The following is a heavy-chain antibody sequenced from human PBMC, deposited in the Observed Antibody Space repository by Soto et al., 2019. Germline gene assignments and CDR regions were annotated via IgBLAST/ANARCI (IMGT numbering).Heavy chain of an antibody. CDR1: GGFVTSGSYY. Sequence: QVQLQQWGAGLLKPSETLSLTCAVYGGFVTSGSYYWSWIRQAPGKGLEWIGEMSHSGGTHFNPSPKSRVTISVDTSQNQFTLKMSSVTAADTALYYCARVERGAATTVVDAFDIWGPGTMVTVSS. V-gene: IGHV4-34*01. CDR3: ARVERGAATTVVDAFDI. CDR2: MSHSGGT. D-gene: IGHD6-13*01. J-gene: IGHJ3*02.